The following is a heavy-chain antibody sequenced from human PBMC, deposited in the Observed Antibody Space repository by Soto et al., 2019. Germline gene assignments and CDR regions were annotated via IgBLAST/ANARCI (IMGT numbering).Heavy chain of an antibody. CDR3: ARDEGFLRS. CDR2: ISAYDGHS. J-gene: IGHJ5*02. CDR1: GYTFRNYG. D-gene: IGHD3-3*01. Sequence: QAQLVQSGAEMKKPGASVEVSCKASGYTFRNYGITWVRQAPGQGLEWMGWISAYDGHSNYAQNLQGRVTMTTDTSTNTAYMELRSLRSDDTAVYYCARDEGFLRSWGQGTLVAVSS. V-gene: IGHV1-18*01.